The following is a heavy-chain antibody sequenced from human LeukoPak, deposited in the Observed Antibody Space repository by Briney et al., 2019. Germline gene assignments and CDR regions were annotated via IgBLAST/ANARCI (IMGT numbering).Heavy chain of an antibody. CDR1: GGSFSGYY. J-gene: IGHJ4*02. V-gene: IGHV4-34*01. Sequence: SETLSLTCAVYGGSFSGYYWSWIRQPPGKGLEWIGEINHSGSTNYNPSLKSRVTISVDTSKNQFSLKLSSVTAADTAVYYCAGGMGSGSIFDYWGQGTLVTVSS. CDR2: INHSGST. D-gene: IGHD1-26*01. CDR3: AGGMGSGSIFDY.